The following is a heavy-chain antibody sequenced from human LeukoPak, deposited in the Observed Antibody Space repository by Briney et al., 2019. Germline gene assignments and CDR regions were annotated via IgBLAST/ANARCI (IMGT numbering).Heavy chain of an antibody. Sequence: PGGSLRLSXAASGFTFSDHYMDWVRQAPGKGLEWVGRTRNKANSYTTEYAASVKGRFTISRDDSKNSLYLQMNSLKTEDTAVYYCARGDYDYVWGTFGYWGQGTLVTVSS. CDR1: GFTFSDHY. J-gene: IGHJ4*02. CDR3: ARGDYDYVWGTFGY. CDR2: TRNKANSYTT. V-gene: IGHV3-72*01. D-gene: IGHD3-16*01.